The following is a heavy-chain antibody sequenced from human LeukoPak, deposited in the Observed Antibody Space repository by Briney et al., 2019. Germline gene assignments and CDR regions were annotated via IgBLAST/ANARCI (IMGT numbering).Heavy chain of an antibody. CDR2: IKQDGSEK. V-gene: IGHV3-7*03. CDR3: AKLGYCSSTSCYAGVEYYFDY. J-gene: IGHJ4*02. D-gene: IGHD2-2*01. CDR1: GFTFSSYW. Sequence: GGSLRLSCAASGFTFSSYWMSWVRQAPGKGLEWVANIKQDGSEKYYVDSVKGRFTISRDNSKNTLYLQMNSLRAEDTAVYYCAKLGYCSSTSCYAGVEYYFDYWGQGTLVTVSS.